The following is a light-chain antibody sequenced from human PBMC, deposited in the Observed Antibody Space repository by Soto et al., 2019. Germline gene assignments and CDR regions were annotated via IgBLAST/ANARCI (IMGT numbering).Light chain of an antibody. CDR3: QQYKDWSPIT. Sequence: EIVMTQSPVTLSVSPGERVTLSCRASQSVNSNLAWYQQRPGQAPRVLIYGASNRASCIPDRFSGSGSGTEYSLITSSLEPDDDSLYYCQQYKDWSPITFGRGTRVEIK. CDR2: GAS. V-gene: IGKV3D-15*01. CDR1: QSVNSN. J-gene: IGKJ4*01.